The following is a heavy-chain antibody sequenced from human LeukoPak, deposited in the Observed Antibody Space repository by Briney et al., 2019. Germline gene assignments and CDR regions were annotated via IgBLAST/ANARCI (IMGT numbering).Heavy chain of an antibody. V-gene: IGHV3-23*01. J-gene: IGHJ4*02. Sequence: GGSLRLSCAASGFTFSSYSMNWVRQAPGKGLEWVSAISGSGFNTYYADSVKGRFTISRDNSKNTLYLQMNSLRAEDTAVYYCAKSHTSGPGDYWGQGTLVTVSS. D-gene: IGHD6-19*01. CDR1: GFTFSSYS. CDR3: AKSHTSGPGDY. CDR2: ISGSGFNT.